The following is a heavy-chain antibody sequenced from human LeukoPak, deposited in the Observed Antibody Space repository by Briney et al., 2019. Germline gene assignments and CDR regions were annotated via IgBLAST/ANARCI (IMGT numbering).Heavy chain of an antibody. V-gene: IGHV3-7*03. D-gene: IGHD4-17*01. CDR1: GFNFYRFT. Sequence: GGSLRLSCTASGFNFYRFTMHWVRQSPGKGLEWVANIKQDGSEKYYVDSVKGRFTISRDNSKNTLYLQMNSLRAEDTAIYYCANSRGDRYGSFDYWGQGTLVTVSS. J-gene: IGHJ4*02. CDR2: IKQDGSEK. CDR3: ANSRGDRYGSFDY.